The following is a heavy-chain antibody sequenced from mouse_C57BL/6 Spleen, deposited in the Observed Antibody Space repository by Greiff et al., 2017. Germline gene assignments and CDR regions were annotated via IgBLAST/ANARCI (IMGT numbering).Heavy chain of an antibody. CDR1: GYSITSGYY. Sequence: EVQLQQSGPGLVKPSQSLSLTCSVTGYSITSGYYWNWIRQFPGNKLEWMGYISYDGSNNYNPSLKNRISITRDTSKNQFFLKLNSVTTEDTATYYCARMGDSSGYDFDYWGQGTTLTVSS. V-gene: IGHV3-6*01. CDR3: ARMGDSSGYDFDY. CDR2: ISYDGSN. D-gene: IGHD3-2*02. J-gene: IGHJ2*01.